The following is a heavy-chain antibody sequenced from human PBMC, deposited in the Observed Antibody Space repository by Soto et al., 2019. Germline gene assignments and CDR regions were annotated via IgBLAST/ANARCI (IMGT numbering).Heavy chain of an antibody. D-gene: IGHD4-17*01. Sequence: PSETLSLTCTVSGGSISNYYWSWVRQPPGKGLEWIGYIYDSGSTNYNPSLKSRVTISVDTSKNQFSLRLTSVTAADTAVYYCARETYGDYVGYFDPWGQGTLVTVSS. CDR2: IYDSGST. CDR1: GGSISNYY. CDR3: ARETYGDYVGYFDP. J-gene: IGHJ5*02. V-gene: IGHV4-59*01.